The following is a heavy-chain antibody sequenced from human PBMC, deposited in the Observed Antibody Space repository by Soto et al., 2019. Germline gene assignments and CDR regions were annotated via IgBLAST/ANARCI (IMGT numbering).Heavy chain of an antibody. CDR1: GFTFSSYA. CDR3: AKTRGTTVPGGTRTFDF. Sequence: EVQLLESGGGLVQPGGSLRLSCAASGFTFSSYAMSWVRQAPGKGLEWVSAISGSGGSTYYADSVKGRFTISRDNSKNTLYLQMNSLRAEDTAVYFCAKTRGTTVPGGTRTFDFWGQGALVTVSS. J-gene: IGHJ4*02. D-gene: IGHD1-1*01. V-gene: IGHV3-23*01. CDR2: ISGSGGST.